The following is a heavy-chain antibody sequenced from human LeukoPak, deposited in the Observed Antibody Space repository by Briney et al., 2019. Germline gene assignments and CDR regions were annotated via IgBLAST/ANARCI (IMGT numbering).Heavy chain of an antibody. D-gene: IGHD3-10*01. CDR2: ISYDGSNK. J-gene: IGHJ4*02. CDR3: ARSMVRGVIGSHFDY. CDR1: KFTVSSYA. V-gene: IGHV3-30-3*01. Sequence: GRSLRLSCAASKFTVSSYAIHWVRQAPGKGLEWVAVISYDGSNKYYADSVKGRFTISRDNSKNTLYLQMNSLRAEDTAVYYCARSMVRGVIGSHFDYWGQGTLVTVSS.